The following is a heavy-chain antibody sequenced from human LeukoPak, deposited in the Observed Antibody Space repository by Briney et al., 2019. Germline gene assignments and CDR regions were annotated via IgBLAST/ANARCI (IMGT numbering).Heavy chain of an antibody. CDR2: IIPIFGTA. D-gene: IGHD3-22*01. CDR3: ARGGYYGEETDY. J-gene: IGHJ4*02. V-gene: IGHV1-69*13. CDR1: GGTFSSYA. Sequence: GASVKVSCKASGGTFSSYAISWVRQAPGQGLEWMGGIIPIFGTANYAQKFQGRVTITADESTSTAYMELSSLRSEDTAVYYCARGGYYGEETDYWGQGTLVTVSS.